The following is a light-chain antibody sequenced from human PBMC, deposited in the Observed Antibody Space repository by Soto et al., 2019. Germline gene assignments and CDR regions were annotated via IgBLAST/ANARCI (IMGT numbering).Light chain of an antibody. CDR2: GAS. V-gene: IGKV3D-15*01. J-gene: IGKJ4*01. CDR1: QSVNIY. CDR3: QQYDDWLRLT. Sequence: EILMTQSPATLSLSPGERASLSCRASQSVNIYLAWYQQKPGQAPRLLIFGASSRATGIPARFSGSGSGTEFNLTISSLQSEDFAVYFCQQYDDWLRLTFGGGTKVDIK.